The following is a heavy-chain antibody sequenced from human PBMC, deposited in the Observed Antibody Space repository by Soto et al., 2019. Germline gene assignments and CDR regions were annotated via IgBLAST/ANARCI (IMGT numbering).Heavy chain of an antibody. CDR2: INAGNGNT. CDR1: GYTFTSYA. CDR3: ARAVVVPAAPPNWFDP. V-gene: IGHV1-3*01. D-gene: IGHD2-2*01. J-gene: IGHJ5*02. Sequence: ASVKVSCKASGYTFTSYAMHWVRQAPGQRLEWMGWINAGNGNTKYSQKFQGRVTITRDTSASTAYMELSSLRSEDTAVHYCARAVVVPAAPPNWFDPWGQGTLVTVSS.